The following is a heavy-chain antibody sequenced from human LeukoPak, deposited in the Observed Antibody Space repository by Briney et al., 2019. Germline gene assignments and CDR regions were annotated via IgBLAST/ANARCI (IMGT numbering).Heavy chain of an antibody. D-gene: IGHD3-22*01. CDR3: ARDPYYDSSGYTYFDY. J-gene: IGHJ4*02. CDR1: GYTFTGYY. V-gene: IGHV1-2*02. Sequence: GATVKVSCKASGYTFTGYYMHWVRQAPGQGLEWMGWINPNSGGTNYAQKFQGRVTMTRDTSISTAYMELSSLRSDDTAVYYCARDPYYDSSGYTYFDYWGQGTLVTVSS. CDR2: INPNSGGT.